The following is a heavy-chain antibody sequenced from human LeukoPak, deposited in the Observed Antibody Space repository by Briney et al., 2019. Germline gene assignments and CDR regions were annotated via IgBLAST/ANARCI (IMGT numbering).Heavy chain of an antibody. CDR2: ISYDGSNK. Sequence: GGPLRLSCAASGFTFSSYGMHWVRQAPGKGLEWVAVISYDGSNKYYADSVKGRFTISRDNSKNTLYLQMNSLRAEDTAVYYCAKDRGSGVIYYWGQGTLVTVSS. V-gene: IGHV3-30*18. CDR1: GFTFSSYG. J-gene: IGHJ4*02. CDR3: AKDRGSGVIYY. D-gene: IGHD3-10*01.